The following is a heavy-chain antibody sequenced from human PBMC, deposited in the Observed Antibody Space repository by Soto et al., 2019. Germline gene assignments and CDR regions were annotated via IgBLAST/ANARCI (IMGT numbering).Heavy chain of an antibody. J-gene: IGHJ4*02. CDR3: ARDLRRGGD. V-gene: IGHV3-53*01. CDR2: LYAGGSK. Sequence: GGSLRLSCAVSGFAVSGNHMSWVRQAPGKGLQWVSILYAGGSKYYTDSVRGRFTITRGNSRNTVYLQMSSLRAEDTAVYYCARDLRRGGDWGPGTLVTVSS. CDR1: GFAVSGNH.